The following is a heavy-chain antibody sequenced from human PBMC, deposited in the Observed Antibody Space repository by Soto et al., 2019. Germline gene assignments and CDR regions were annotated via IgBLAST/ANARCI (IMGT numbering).Heavy chain of an antibody. Sequence: ASVKVSCKASGYTFTGYYMHWVRQAPGQGLEWMGWINPNSGGTNYAQKFQGWVTMTRDTSISTAYMELSRLRSDDTAVYYCARMRFGESLLPYYYYGMDVWGQGTTVTVSS. CDR3: ARMRFGESLLPYYYYGMDV. V-gene: IGHV1-2*04. J-gene: IGHJ6*02. CDR2: INPNSGGT. D-gene: IGHD3-10*01. CDR1: GYTFTGYY.